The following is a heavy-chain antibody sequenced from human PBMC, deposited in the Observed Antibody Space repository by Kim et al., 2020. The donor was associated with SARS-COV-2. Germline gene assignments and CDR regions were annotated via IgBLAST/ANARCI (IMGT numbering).Heavy chain of an antibody. J-gene: IGHJ4*02. V-gene: IGHV4-39*01. CDR2: IYYSGST. D-gene: IGHD2-15*01. CDR1: SGSISSSSYY. Sequence: SETLSLTCTVSSGSISSSSYYWGWIRQPPGKGLEWIGSIYYSGSTYYNPSLKSRVTISVDTSKNQFSLKLSSVTAADTAVYYCARHWPPGCSGGSCYLGAFDYWGQGTLVTVSS. CDR3: ARHWPPGCSGGSCYLGAFDY.